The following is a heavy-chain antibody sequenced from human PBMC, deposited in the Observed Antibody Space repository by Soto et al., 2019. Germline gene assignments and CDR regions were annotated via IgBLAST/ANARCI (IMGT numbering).Heavy chain of an antibody. CDR1: GGSISSGGYY. V-gene: IGHV4-31*03. Sequence: SETLSLTCTVSGGSISSGGYYWSWIRQHPGKGLEWIGYIYYSGSTYYSPSLKSRVTISVDTSKNQFSLKLSSVTAADTAVYYCARSWIRLQYYYYGMDVWGQGTTVTVSS. CDR2: IYYSGST. D-gene: IGHD5-18*01. J-gene: IGHJ6*02. CDR3: ARSWIRLQYYYYGMDV.